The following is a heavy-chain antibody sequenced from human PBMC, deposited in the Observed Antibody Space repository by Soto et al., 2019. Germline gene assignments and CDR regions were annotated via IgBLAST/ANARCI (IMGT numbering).Heavy chain of an antibody. CDR1: GFTFNIYA. V-gene: IGHV3-30-3*01. D-gene: IGHD4-17*01. J-gene: IGHJ6*02. Sequence: QAQLVESGGGVVQPGRSLRLSCAASGFTFNIYALHWVRQAPGKGLGCVAVISFDGTKKYYSDSVKGRFTISRDNLKNALYLQMNNPRDEDAAHYFWAREDDYGYRYINYGLDVWSQGTTVTVSS. CDR3: AREDDYGYRYINYGLDV. CDR2: ISFDGTKK.